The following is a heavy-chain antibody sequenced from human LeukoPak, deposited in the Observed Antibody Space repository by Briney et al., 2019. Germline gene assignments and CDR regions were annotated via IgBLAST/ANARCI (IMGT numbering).Heavy chain of an antibody. CDR3: AREPGIASADDAFDI. D-gene: IGHD6-13*01. J-gene: IGHJ3*02. Sequence: SSETLSLTCTVSGYSISSGSYYWSWIRQPAGKGLEWTGRIYTSGSTNYNPSLKSRVTISVDTSKNQFSLKLSSVTAADTAVYYCAREPGIASADDAFDIWGQGTMVTVSS. CDR1: GYSISSGSYY. V-gene: IGHV4-61*02. CDR2: IYTSGST.